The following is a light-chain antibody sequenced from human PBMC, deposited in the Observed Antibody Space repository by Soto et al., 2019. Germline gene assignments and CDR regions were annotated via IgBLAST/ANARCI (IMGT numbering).Light chain of an antibody. CDR1: SSNIGSNT. J-gene: IGLJ7*01. Sequence: QSVLTQPPSASGTPGQRVTISCSGSSSNIGSNTVNWYQQLPGTAPKLLIYSNNQRPSGVPDRFSVSKSGTSASLAISGLQSEDEADYYCAAWDDSLNGSVFGGGTQLTVL. CDR2: SNN. CDR3: AAWDDSLNGSV. V-gene: IGLV1-44*01.